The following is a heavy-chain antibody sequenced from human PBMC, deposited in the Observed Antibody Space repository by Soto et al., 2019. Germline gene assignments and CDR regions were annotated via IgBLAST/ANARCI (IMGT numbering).Heavy chain of an antibody. D-gene: IGHD2-2*01. V-gene: IGHV3-23*01. Sequence: PGGSLRLSCAASGFTFTSYAMSWVRQAPGKGLEWAAIISGSAGRTYYADSVKGRFTISRDNSKNTLYLQMNSLRAEDTAVYHCAKVTSARVFYFGLDVWGQGTTVTVSS. CDR3: AKVTSARVFYFGLDV. J-gene: IGHJ6*02. CDR1: GFTFTSYA. CDR2: ISGSAGRT.